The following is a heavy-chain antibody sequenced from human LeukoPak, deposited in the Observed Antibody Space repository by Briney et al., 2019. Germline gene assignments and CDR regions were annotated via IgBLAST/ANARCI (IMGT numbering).Heavy chain of an antibody. D-gene: IGHD5-18*01. CDR1: GFTFSSYS. V-gene: IGHV3-48*01. J-gene: IGHJ4*02. CDR2: ISSSSSTI. CDR3: ARGRAGRGYSYGYDY. Sequence: GGSLRLSCAASGFTFSSYSMNWVRQAQGKGLEWVSYISSSSSTIYYADSVKGRFTISRDNAKNSLYLQMNSLRAEDTAVYYCARGRAGRGYSYGYDYWGQGTLVTVSS.